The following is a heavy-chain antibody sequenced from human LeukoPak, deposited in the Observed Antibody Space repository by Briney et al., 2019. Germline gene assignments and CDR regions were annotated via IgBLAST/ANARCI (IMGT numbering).Heavy chain of an antibody. CDR2: INPGDSHT. CDR3: ARLNYYDGTGSYSALDY. V-gene: IGHV5-51*01. CDR1: GYSFSGFS. D-gene: IGHD3-22*01. Sequence: GESLKISCQASGYSFSGFSIGWVRQMPGKGLEWMGIINPGDSHTIYSPSFQGRVTISADKSITTACLQWSSLKASDTAMYFCARLNYYDGTGSYSALDYWGQGTLVTVSS. J-gene: IGHJ4*02.